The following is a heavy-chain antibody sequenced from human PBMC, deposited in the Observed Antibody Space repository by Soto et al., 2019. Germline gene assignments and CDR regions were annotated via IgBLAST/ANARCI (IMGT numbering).Heavy chain of an antibody. CDR1: GYTFTIYA. D-gene: IGHD2-15*01. CDR2: INAGNGNT. J-gene: IGHJ4*02. V-gene: IGHV1-3*01. CDR3: ARGPGGPDGPGDY. Sequence: ASVKVSCKASGYTFTIYAIHWVRQAPGQRLEWMGWINAGNGNTKYSQKFQGRVTITRDTSASTAYMELSSLRSEDTTVYYCARGPGGPDGPGDYWGQGTLVTVSS.